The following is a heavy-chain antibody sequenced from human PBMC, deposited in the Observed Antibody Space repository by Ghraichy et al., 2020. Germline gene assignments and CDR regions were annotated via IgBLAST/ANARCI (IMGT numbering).Heavy chain of an antibody. J-gene: IGHJ6*02. CDR2: IYSGGST. Sequence: GGSLRLSCAASGFTVSSNYMSWVRQAPGKGLEWVSVIYSGGSTYYADSVKGRFTISRDNSKNTLYLQMNSLRAEDTAVYYCARDAGSVPGYYYYGMDVWGQGTTVTVSS. CDR3: ARDAGSVPGYYYYGMDV. CDR1: GFTVSSNY. V-gene: IGHV3-66*01. D-gene: IGHD3-10*01.